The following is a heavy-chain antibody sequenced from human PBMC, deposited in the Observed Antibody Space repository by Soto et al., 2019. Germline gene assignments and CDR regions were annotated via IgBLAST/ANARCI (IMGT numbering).Heavy chain of an antibody. D-gene: IGHD3-10*02. CDR3: TIVRVADSALDH. Sequence: QPGGSLRLSCAGSGFIFSNNGMHWVRQTPGKGLEWVAFMSYDGSDTFYADSMKGRFTISRDNSKNTLFLHMSNLRAEDTAMYYCTIVRVADSALDHWGQGTLVTVSS. J-gene: IGHJ4*02. CDR2: MSYDGSDT. CDR1: GFIFSNNG. V-gene: IGHV3-30*02.